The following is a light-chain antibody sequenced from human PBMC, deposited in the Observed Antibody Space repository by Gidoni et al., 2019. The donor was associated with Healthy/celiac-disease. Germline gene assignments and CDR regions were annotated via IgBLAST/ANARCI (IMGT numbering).Light chain of an antibody. Sequence: DIKMTQSPSSLSASVGDRVTITCRASQRISSYLNWYQQKPGKAPKLLIYAASSLQSGVPSRFSGSGSGTDFTLTISSLQPEDFATYYCQQSYSTPQTFGGGTKVEIK. J-gene: IGKJ4*01. CDR1: QRISSY. CDR3: QQSYSTPQT. V-gene: IGKV1-39*01. CDR2: AAS.